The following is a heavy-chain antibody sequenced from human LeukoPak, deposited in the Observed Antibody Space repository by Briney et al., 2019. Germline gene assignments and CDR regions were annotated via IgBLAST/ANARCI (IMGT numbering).Heavy chain of an antibody. D-gene: IGHD3-22*01. CDR1: RYTFTSYD. CDR2: MNPNTGRT. CDR3: ARLSQTSDYYSSGGYYQLGY. Sequence: GASVKVSCKASRYTFTSYDINWVREAAGQGLEWMGWMNPNTGRTGFAQKFQDRLTMTRDTSISTAYLELSSLRSEDTAIYYCARLSQTSDYYSSGGYYQLGYWGQGTPVTVSS. J-gene: IGHJ4*02. V-gene: IGHV1-8*01.